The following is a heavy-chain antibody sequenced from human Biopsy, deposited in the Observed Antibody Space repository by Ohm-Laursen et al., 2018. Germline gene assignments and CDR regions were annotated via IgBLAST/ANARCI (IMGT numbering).Heavy chain of an antibody. J-gene: IGHJ3*01. V-gene: IGHV4-34*01. Sequence: SETLSLTCAVDGGSFSGYDWAWIRQPPGKGLEWVGEFSHTGTTIYNPSLKSRLTISVDKSKNHFSLRLTSVTAADTATYFCARGRDGDNAEAFDVWGQGTVVTVSS. D-gene: IGHD2-21*02. CDR3: ARGRDGDNAEAFDV. CDR1: GGSFSGYD. CDR2: FSHTGTT.